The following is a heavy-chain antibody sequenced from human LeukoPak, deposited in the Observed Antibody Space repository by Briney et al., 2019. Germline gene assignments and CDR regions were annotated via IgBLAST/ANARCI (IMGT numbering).Heavy chain of an antibody. CDR2: ISSSGSTI. CDR1: GFTFSSYE. CDR3: AKDRQQLKPYYFDY. D-gene: IGHD6-13*01. V-gene: IGHV3-48*03. Sequence: GGSLRLSCAASGFTFSSYEMNWVRQAPGKGLEWVSYISSSGSTIYYADSVKGRFTISRDNSKNTLYLQMNSLRAEDTAVYYCAKDRQQLKPYYFDYWGQGTLVTVSS. J-gene: IGHJ4*02.